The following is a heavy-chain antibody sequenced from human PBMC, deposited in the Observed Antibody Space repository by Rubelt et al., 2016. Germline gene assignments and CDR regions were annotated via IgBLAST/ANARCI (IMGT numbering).Heavy chain of an antibody. CDR3: AKAAGASAGKGGWFDP. Sequence: VQLVESGGGVVQPGRSLRLSCVASGFTFSASGMHWVRQAPGKGLEWVSVISGSGGNTYYADSVKGRFTISRANSKNTLYLQMKGLRADDTAVYYCAKAAGASAGKGGWFDPWGQGTLVTVSS. CDR1: GFTFSASG. V-gene: IGHV3-23*04. J-gene: IGHJ5*02. D-gene: IGHD6-13*01. CDR2: ISGSGGNT.